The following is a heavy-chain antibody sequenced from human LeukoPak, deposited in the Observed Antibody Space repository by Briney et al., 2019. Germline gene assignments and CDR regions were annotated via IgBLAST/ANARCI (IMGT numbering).Heavy chain of an antibody. CDR1: GYTFTSYG. D-gene: IGHD6-13*01. Sequence: GASVKVSCKASGYTFTSYGISWVRQAPGQGLEWMGWISAYNGNTNYAQKLQGRVTMTTDTSTSTAYMELRSLRSDDTAVYYCARPRAVIAAAGTPWIFDYWGQGTLVTVSS. CDR3: ARPRAVIAAAGTPWIFDY. J-gene: IGHJ4*02. CDR2: ISAYNGNT. V-gene: IGHV1-18*01.